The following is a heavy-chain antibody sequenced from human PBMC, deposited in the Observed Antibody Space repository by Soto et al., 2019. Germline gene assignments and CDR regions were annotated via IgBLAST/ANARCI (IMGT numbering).Heavy chain of an antibody. CDR1: GFTFDDYA. J-gene: IGHJ1*01. V-gene: IGHV3-9*01. Sequence: SLRLSCAASGFTFDDYAMHWVRQVPGKGLEWVSGVNWNSGSIGYGDSVKGRFAISRDNAKNSLHLQMNSLSAEDTAFYYCVKDESINWYSGHFRHWGQGTLVTVSS. D-gene: IGHD6-13*01. CDR3: VKDESINWYSGHFRH. CDR2: VNWNSGSI.